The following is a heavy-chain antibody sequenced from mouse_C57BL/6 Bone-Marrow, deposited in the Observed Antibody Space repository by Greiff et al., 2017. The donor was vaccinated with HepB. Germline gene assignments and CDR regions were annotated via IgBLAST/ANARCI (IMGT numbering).Heavy chain of an antibody. CDR1: GYTFTDYN. CDR2: INPNNGGT. CDR3: ARTGYYGSSWFAY. D-gene: IGHD1-1*01. V-gene: IGHV1-22*01. Sequence: EVQLQQPGPELVKPGASVKMSCKASGYTFTDYNMHWVKQSHGKSLEWIGYINPNNGGTSYNQKFKGKATLTVNKSSSTAYMELRSLTSEDSAVYYCARTGYYGSSWFAYWGQGTLVTVSA. J-gene: IGHJ3*01.